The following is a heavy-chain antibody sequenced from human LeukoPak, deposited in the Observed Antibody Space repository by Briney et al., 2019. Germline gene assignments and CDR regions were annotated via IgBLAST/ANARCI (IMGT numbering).Heavy chain of an antibody. V-gene: IGHV4-38-2*02. CDR1: GYSISSGYY. D-gene: IGHD1-14*01. Sequence: SETLSLTCTVSGYSISSGYYWGWIRQPPGKGLEWIGSIYHSGSTYYNPSLKSRVTISVDTSKNQFSLKLSSVTAADTAVYYCAEGNALTGWFDPWGQGTLVTVSS. CDR2: IYHSGST. J-gene: IGHJ5*02. CDR3: AEGNALTGWFDP.